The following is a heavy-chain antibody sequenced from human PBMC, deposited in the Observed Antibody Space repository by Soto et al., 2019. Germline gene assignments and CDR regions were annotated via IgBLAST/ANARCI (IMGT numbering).Heavy chain of an antibody. CDR2: ITPSGRFI. CDR1: GISFSDYH. D-gene: IGHD3-22*01. Sequence: EEQFMESGGGLDKPGGSLRLSCAASGISFSDYHMNWVRQAPGKGLEWVASITPSGRFINYADSVEGRFIISRDNTKNSLFLQMNSLRGEDTAVYYCAGTYDPTDYWGQGTLVTVSS. V-gene: IGHV3-21*01. CDR3: AGTYDPTDY. J-gene: IGHJ4*02.